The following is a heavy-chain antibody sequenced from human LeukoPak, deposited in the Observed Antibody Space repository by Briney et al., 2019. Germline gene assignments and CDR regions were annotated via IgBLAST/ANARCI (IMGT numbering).Heavy chain of an antibody. V-gene: IGHV3-49*04. CDR1: GFTFSSYG. CDR2: IRSKAYGGTT. J-gene: IGHJ5*02. CDR3: TRVGGSGIMVRGVIEGDNWFDP. D-gene: IGHD3-10*01. Sequence: PGGTLRLSCAASGFTFSSYGMSWVRQAPGKGLEWVGFIRSKAYGGTTEYAASVKGRFTISRDDSKSIAYLQMNSLKTEDTAVYYCTRVGGSGIMVRGVIEGDNWFDPWGQGTLVTVSS.